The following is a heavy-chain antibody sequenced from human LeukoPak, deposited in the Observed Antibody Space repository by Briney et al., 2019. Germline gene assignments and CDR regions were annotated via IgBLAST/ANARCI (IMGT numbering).Heavy chain of an antibody. CDR2: IYSDGST. J-gene: IGHJ4*02. CDR3: ARDQHSGWFPFYFDY. Sequence: PGGSLRLSCAASGFTVSSNYMSWVRQAPGKGLEWISVIYSDGSTSYADSVKGRFTISRDNSKNTLFLQMNSLRAEDTAVYYCARDQHSGWFPFYFDYWGQGTLVTVSS. D-gene: IGHD6-19*01. V-gene: IGHV3-66*01. CDR1: GFTVSSNY.